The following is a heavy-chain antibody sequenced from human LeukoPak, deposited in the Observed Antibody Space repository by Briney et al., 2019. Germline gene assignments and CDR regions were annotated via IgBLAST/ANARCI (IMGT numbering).Heavy chain of an antibody. D-gene: IGHD2-21*02. Sequence: PGGSLRLSCTASGFTVSSNYMSWVRQAPGKGLEWVSVIYSGGSTYYADSVKGRFTISRDNSKNTLYLQMNSLRAEDTAVYYCARDSPFVVVTGVWYYYYGMDVWGQGTTVTVSS. CDR1: GFTVSSNY. V-gene: IGHV3-53*01. CDR2: IYSGGST. CDR3: ARDSPFVVVTGVWYYYYGMDV. J-gene: IGHJ6*02.